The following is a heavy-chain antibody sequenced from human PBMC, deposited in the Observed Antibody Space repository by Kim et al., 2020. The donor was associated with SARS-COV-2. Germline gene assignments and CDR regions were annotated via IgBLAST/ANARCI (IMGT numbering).Heavy chain of an antibody. CDR1: GGTFSSYA. J-gene: IGHJ3*02. D-gene: IGHD3-22*01. Sequence: SVKVSCKASGGTFSSYAISWVRQAPGQGLEWMGGIIPIFGTANYAQKFQGRVTITADESTSTAYMELSSLRSEDTAVYYCARWGENSDYYDSSGPDAFDIWDQGTMVTVSS. V-gene: IGHV1-69*13. CDR3: ARWGENSDYYDSSGPDAFDI. CDR2: IIPIFGTA.